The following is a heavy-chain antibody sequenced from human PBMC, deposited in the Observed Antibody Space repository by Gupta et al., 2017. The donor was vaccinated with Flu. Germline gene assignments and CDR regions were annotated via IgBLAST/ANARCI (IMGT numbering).Heavy chain of an antibody. CDR2: INPSGGST. CDR1: GYTFTSYY. J-gene: IGHJ5*02. Sequence: VKVSCKASGYTFTSYYMHWVRQAPGQGLEWMGIINPSGGSTSYAQKFQGRVTMTRDTSTSTVYMELSSLRSEDTAVYYCARDRGDGYNLDWFDPWGQGTLVTVSS. V-gene: IGHV1-46*01. CDR3: ARDRGDGYNLDWFDP. D-gene: IGHD5-12*01.